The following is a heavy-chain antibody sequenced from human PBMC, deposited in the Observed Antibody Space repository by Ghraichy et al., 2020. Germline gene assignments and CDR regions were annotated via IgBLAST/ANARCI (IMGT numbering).Heavy chain of an antibody. CDR1: GFTFSSFE. CDR2: ISSSGSTI. CDR3: ATHDFWSGYYGVDY. J-gene: IGHJ4*02. V-gene: IGHV3-48*03. D-gene: IGHD3-3*01. Sequence: GGSLRLSCAASGFTFSSFEMNWVRQAPGKGLEWLSYISSSGSTIYYADSMKGRFTVSRDNAKNFLYLQMNSLRAEDTAIYYCATHDFWSGYYGVDYWGQGTLVTVSS.